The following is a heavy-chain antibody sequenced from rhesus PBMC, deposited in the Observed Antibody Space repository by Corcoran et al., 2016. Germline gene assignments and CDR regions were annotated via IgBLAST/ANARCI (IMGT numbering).Heavy chain of an antibody. J-gene: IGHJ4*01. CDR2: INDNSGST. D-gene: IGHD2-39*01. V-gene: IGHV4-80*01. Sequence: QVQLQESGPGLVKPSETLSLTCAVSGGSFSSYWWSWIRQPPGKGLDWIGEINDNSGSTNYNPSLKSRVTISKDASKNQFSLKLGSVAAADTAVYYCARYYGRGYIDYWGQGVLVTVSS. CDR3: ARYYGRGYIDY. CDR1: GGSFSSYW.